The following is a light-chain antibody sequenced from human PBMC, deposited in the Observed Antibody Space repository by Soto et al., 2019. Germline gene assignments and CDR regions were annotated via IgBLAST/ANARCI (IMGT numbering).Light chain of an antibody. CDR2: EVS. CDR3: SSYTSSSTLV. Sequence: QSVLTQPASVSGSPGQSINISFTGTSSDVGGYNYVSWYQQHPGKAPKLMIYEVSNRPSGVSNRFSGSKSGNTASLTISGLQAEDEADYYCSSYTSSSTLVFGTGSKVTVL. J-gene: IGLJ1*01. V-gene: IGLV2-14*01. CDR1: SSDVGGYNY.